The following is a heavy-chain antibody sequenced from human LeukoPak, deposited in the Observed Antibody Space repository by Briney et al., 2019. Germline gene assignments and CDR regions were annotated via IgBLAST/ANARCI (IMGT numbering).Heavy chain of an antibody. V-gene: IGHV3-33*01. CDR2: ILYDGSKK. Sequence: PGGSLRLSCAASGFPFSSYGMHWVRQAPGKGLEWVAVILYDGSKKSYIDSVKGRFTISRDNSKNTLSLQMNSLRAEDTAVYYCVRDSGSGSYAYFFDYWGQGTLVTVSP. J-gene: IGHJ4*02. CDR3: VRDSGSGSYAYFFDY. CDR1: GFPFSSYG. D-gene: IGHD3-10*01.